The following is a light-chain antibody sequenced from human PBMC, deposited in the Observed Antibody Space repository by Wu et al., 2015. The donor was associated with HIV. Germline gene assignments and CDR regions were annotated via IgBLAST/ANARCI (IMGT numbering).Light chain of an antibody. CDR1: QSIGRN. J-gene: IGKJ1*01. Sequence: EIVMTQSPATLSVSPGERATLSCRASQSIGRNLAWYQQKPGQAPRLLIYGASTRATGIPARFIGSGSGTEFTLTISSLQSEDFAVYYCQLSNTGRGFGQGPRWKSN. CDR3: QLSNTGRG. CDR2: GAS. V-gene: IGKV3-15*01.